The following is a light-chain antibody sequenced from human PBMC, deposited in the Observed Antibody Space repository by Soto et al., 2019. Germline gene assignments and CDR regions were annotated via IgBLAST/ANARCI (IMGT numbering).Light chain of an antibody. J-gene: IGKJ5*01. CDR2: AAP. V-gene: IGKV1-12*01. Sequence: DIQMTQSPSSVSASVGDRVTITCRASQGISSGLAWYQQKPGKAPKLLIYAAPSLQSGVPSRFSGNGSAPDFTLAISSLQPEDFAAYYCQQANSFPHTFGQGTRLEI. CDR3: QQANSFPHT. CDR1: QGISSG.